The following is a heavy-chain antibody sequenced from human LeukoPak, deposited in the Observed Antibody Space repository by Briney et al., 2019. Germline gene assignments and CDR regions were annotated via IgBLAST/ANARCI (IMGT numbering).Heavy chain of an antibody. Sequence: GGSLRLPCAASGFTFSSYAMSWVRQAPGKGLEWVSAISGSGGSTYYADSVKGRFTISRDNAKNSLYLQMNSLRAEDTALYYCAKDSYSSSSPDFDYWGQGTLVTVSS. J-gene: IGHJ4*02. CDR1: GFTFSSYA. V-gene: IGHV3-23*01. CDR2: ISGSGGST. D-gene: IGHD6-6*01. CDR3: AKDSYSSSSPDFDY.